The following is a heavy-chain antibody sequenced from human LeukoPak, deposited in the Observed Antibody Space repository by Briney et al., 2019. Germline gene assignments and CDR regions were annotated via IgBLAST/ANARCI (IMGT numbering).Heavy chain of an antibody. J-gene: IGHJ5*02. CDR2: ISGSGGST. CDR1: GFTFSSHA. Sequence: GGSLRLSCAASGFTFSSHAMSWVRQAPGKGLEWVSTISGSGGSTYYADSVKGRFTISRDNAKNSLYLQMNSLRAEDTAVYYCARDRTYMGSSLNWFDPWGQGTLVTVSS. V-gene: IGHV3-23*01. CDR3: ARDRTYMGSSLNWFDP. D-gene: IGHD2-2*01.